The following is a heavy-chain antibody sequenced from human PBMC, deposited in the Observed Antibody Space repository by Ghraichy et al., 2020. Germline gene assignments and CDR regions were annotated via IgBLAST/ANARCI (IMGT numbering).Heavy chain of an antibody. J-gene: IGHJ6*03. CDR1: GGSFSGYY. CDR2: INHSGST. V-gene: IGHV4-34*01. CDR3: ARAGVTYYDFWSGYYPPTRYMDV. D-gene: IGHD3-3*01. Sequence: SETLSLTCAVYGGSFSGYYWSWIRQPPGKGLEWIGEINHSGSTNYNPSLKSRVTISVDTSKNQFSLKLSSVTAADTAVYYCARAGVTYYDFWSGYYPPTRYMDVWGKGTTVTVSS.